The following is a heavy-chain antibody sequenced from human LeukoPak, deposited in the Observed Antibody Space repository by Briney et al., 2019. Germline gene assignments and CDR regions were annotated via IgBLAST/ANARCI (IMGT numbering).Heavy chain of an antibody. Sequence: SETLSLTCTVSGGSISSGSYYWSWIRQPAGKGLEWIGRIYTSGSTNYNPSLKSRVTISVDTSKNQFSLKLSSVTAADTAVYYCARDPHDILTGYGDAFDIWGQGTMVTVSS. D-gene: IGHD3-9*01. CDR1: GGSISSGSYY. CDR3: ARDPHDILTGYGDAFDI. J-gene: IGHJ3*02. V-gene: IGHV4-61*02. CDR2: IYTSGST.